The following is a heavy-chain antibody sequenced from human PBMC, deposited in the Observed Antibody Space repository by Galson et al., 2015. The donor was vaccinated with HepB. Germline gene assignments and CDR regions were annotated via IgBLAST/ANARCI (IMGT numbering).Heavy chain of an antibody. Sequence: SLRLSCAASGLTFSSHAMTWVRQAPGKGLEWVSVISGSGGTTYYADSVKGRFTISKDNSKNTLYLQMNSLRAEDTALYYCAGYCSSTSCYRGRFAFDIWGQGTMVTVSS. CDR1: GLTFSSHA. V-gene: IGHV3-23*01. J-gene: IGHJ3*02. CDR2: ISGSGGTT. D-gene: IGHD2-2*02. CDR3: AGYCSSTSCYRGRFAFDI.